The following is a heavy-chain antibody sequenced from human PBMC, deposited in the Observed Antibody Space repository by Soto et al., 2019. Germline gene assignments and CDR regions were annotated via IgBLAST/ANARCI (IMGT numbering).Heavy chain of an antibody. D-gene: IGHD1-26*01. CDR1: NYSFRSFG. CDR2: INPSNDNT. V-gene: IGHV1-18*01. J-gene: IGHJ4*02. CDR3: ARDPCYSGSNLQVGYFDS. Sequence: QVQMVQSGAEVKKPGASVKVSCKASNYSFRSFGISWMRQSPGQGLEWMAWINPSNDNTHYAQGLQGRVTLTSDTSTSTAYMELMSLRSDDTAVYYCARDPCYSGSNLQVGYFDSWGQGTLVTVSS.